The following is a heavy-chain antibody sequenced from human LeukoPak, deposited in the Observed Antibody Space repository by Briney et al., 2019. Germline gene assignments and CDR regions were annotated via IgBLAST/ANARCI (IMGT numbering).Heavy chain of an antibody. CDR3: ARWGVTAIFAIDP. J-gene: IGHJ5*02. D-gene: IGHD2-21*02. V-gene: IGHV4-30-2*01. CDR1: GGSISSGGYS. CDR2: IYHSGST. Sequence: PSETLSLTCAVSGGSISSGGYSWSWIRQPPGKGLEWIGYIYHSGSTYYNPSLKSRVTISVDRSKNQFSLKLSSVTAADTAVYYCARWGVTAIFAIDPWGQGTLVTVSS.